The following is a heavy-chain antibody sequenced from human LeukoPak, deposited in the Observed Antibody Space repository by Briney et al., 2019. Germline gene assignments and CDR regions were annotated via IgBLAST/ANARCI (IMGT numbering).Heavy chain of an antibody. Sequence: SGTLSLTCAVSGGSISSSNWWSWVRQPPGKGLEWIGEIYHSGSTNYNPSLKSRVTISVDTSKNQFSLKLSSVTAADTAVYYCARGLGIPNFDYWGQGTLVTVSS. CDR1: GGSISSSNW. D-gene: IGHD7-27*01. V-gene: IGHV4-4*02. CDR2: IYHSGST. J-gene: IGHJ4*02. CDR3: ARGLGIPNFDY.